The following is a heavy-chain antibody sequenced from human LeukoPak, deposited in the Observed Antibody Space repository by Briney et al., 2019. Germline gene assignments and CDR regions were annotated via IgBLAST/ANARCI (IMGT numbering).Heavy chain of an antibody. D-gene: IGHD3-3*02. Sequence: SETLSLTCTVSGGSISIYYWSWIRQPPGKGLEWIGYIYDSGSTNYNPSLKSRVTISVDTSKNQFSLKLSSVTAADTAVYYCASIFYYYYYMDVWGKGTTVTISS. CDR3: ASIFYYYYYMDV. CDR1: GGSISIYY. CDR2: IYDSGST. J-gene: IGHJ6*03. V-gene: IGHV4-59*08.